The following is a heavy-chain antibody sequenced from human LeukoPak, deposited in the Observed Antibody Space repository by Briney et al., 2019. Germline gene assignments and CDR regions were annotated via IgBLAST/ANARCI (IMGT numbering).Heavy chain of an antibody. CDR3: ARHSITIFFWFDP. CDR2: IYYSGST. Sequence: PSETLSLTCTVSGGSISSSSYYWGWIRQPPGKGLEWIGSIYYSGSTYYNPSLKSRVTISVDTSKNQFSLKLSSVTAADTAVYYCARHSITIFFWFDPWGQGTLVTVSS. D-gene: IGHD3-9*01. CDR1: GGSISSSSYY. V-gene: IGHV4-39*01. J-gene: IGHJ5*02.